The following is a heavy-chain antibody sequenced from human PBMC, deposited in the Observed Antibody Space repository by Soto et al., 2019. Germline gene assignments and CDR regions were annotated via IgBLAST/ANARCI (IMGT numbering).Heavy chain of an antibody. D-gene: IGHD1-26*01. J-gene: IGHJ4*02. CDR1: GGTFSSYT. CDR3: ASPRYSGSYYYFDY. Sequence: QVQLVQSGAEVKKPGSSVKDSCKASGGTFSSYTISWVRQAPGQGLEWMGRIIPILGIANYAQKFQGRVTITADKSTSTAYMELSSLRSEDTAVYYCASPRYSGSYYYFDYWGQGTLVTVSS. CDR2: IIPILGIA. V-gene: IGHV1-69*02.